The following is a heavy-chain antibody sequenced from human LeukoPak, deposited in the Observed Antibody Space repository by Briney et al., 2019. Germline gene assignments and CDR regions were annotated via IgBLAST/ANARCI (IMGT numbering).Heavy chain of an antibody. Sequence: GMSLRLSCAASGFTFRSYGMHWVRQAPGKGLERVALISYDGNNKYYADSVKGRFNISRDNSENTLYLLMNSLRGEDTAIYYCALLGSKLLWRIDYWGQGTLVTVSS. CDR3: ALLGSKLLWRIDY. V-gene: IGHV3-30*03. D-gene: IGHD3-10*01. J-gene: IGHJ4*02. CDR1: GFTFRSYG. CDR2: ISYDGNNK.